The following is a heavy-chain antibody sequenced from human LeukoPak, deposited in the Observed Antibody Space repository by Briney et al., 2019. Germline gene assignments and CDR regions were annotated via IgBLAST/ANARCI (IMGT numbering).Heavy chain of an antibody. V-gene: IGHV5-51*01. CDR3: ARGIGGKSIDF. J-gene: IGHJ4*02. CDR2: IYSGDSDT. Sequence: GESLKISCKGSGYTFTNYLIAWVRQMPGKGLEWMAIIYSGDSDTRYSPSFQGLVTLSADKSTSTPYLQWNSLEASDAAKYYGARGIGGKSIDFWGQGTLVTVSS. D-gene: IGHD4-23*01. CDR1: GYTFTNYL.